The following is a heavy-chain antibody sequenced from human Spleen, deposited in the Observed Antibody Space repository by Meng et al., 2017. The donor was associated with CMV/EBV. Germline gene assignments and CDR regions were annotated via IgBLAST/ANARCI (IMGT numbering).Heavy chain of an antibody. CDR3: ARHGDTMVSGRAFDI. J-gene: IGHJ3*02. V-gene: IGHV5-51*01. CDR2: IYPSDSDI. CDR1: GYRFSTYW. Sequence: KVSCKGYGYRFSTYWIAWVRQMPGKGLEWMGIIYPSDSDIKYSPSFQVQVTISVDKSITTAYLQWGSLKASDTAMYYCARHGDTMVSGRAFDIWGQGTMVTVSS. D-gene: IGHD3-10*01.